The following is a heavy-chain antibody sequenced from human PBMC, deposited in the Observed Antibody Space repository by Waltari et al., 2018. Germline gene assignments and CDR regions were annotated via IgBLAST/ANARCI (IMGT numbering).Heavy chain of an antibody. CDR3: TSGSYFSGY. J-gene: IGHJ4*02. Sequence: EVQLVESGGGWVQRGGSLRLSCAASGFTFSSYSMNWVRQAPGKGLEWVSYISSSSSNIYYADSVKGRFTISRDNAKNSLYLQMNSLRAEDTAVYYCTSGSYFSGYWGQGTLVTVSS. D-gene: IGHD1-26*01. V-gene: IGHV3-48*01. CDR2: ISSSSSNI. CDR1: GFTFSSYS.